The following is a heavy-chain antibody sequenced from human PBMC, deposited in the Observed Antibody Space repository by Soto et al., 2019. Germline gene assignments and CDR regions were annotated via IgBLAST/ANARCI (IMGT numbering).Heavy chain of an antibody. CDR2: IIPILGIA. D-gene: IGHD3-10*01. J-gene: IGHJ4*02. Sequence: SVKVSCKASGGTFSSYTISWVRQAPGQGLEWMGRIIPILGIANYAQKFQGRVTITADKSTSTAYMELSSLRTEDTAVYYCAKEEITLVRGVIDYWGQGALVTVSS. CDR3: AKEEITLVRGVIDY. V-gene: IGHV1-69*04. CDR1: GGTFSSYT.